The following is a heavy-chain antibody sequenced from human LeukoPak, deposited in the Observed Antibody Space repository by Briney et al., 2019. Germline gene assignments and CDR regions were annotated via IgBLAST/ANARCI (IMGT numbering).Heavy chain of an antibody. J-gene: IGHJ6*04. D-gene: IGHD3-10*02. CDR2: ISSSGSTI. CDR1: GFIFSDYY. CDR3: AELGITMIGGV. Sequence: PGGSLRLSCVASGFIFSDYYMNWVRQAPGKGLEWVSYISSSGSTIYYADSVKGRFTISRDNAKNSLYLQMNSLRAEDTAVYYCAELGITMIGGVWGKGTTVTISS. V-gene: IGHV3-11*04.